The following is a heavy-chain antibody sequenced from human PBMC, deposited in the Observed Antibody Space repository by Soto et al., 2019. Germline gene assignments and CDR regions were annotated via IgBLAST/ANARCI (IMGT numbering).Heavy chain of an antibody. V-gene: IGHV3-7*03. CDR3: AREFLPYDSSLGYFDY. CDR1: GFTFSSYW. D-gene: IGHD3-22*01. CDR2: IKQDGGEK. J-gene: IGHJ4*02. Sequence: GGSLRLSCAASGFTFSSYWMSWVRQAPGKGLEWGANIKQDGGEKYYVDSVKGRFTISRDNAKNSLYLQMNSLRAEDTAVYYCAREFLPYDSSLGYFDYWGQGTLVTVSS.